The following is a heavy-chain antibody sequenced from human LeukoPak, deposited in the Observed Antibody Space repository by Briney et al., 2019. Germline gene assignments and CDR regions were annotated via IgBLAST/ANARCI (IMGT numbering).Heavy chain of an antibody. D-gene: IGHD6-19*01. V-gene: IGHV3-23*01. Sequence: PGGSLRLSCAVSGFSFSSYAVGWVRQTPGKGLQLVSTITGSGDSTYYVDSVNGRFTISRDNSKNTLYLQVNSLRADDTALYYCAFGPHQQWLLADYWGQGTLATVSS. J-gene: IGHJ4*02. CDR1: GFSFSSYA. CDR2: ITGSGDST. CDR3: AFGPHQQWLLADY.